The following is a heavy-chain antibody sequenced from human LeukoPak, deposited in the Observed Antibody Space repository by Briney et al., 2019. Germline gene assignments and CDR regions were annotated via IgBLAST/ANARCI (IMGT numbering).Heavy chain of an antibody. CDR2: ISDSGGNT. V-gene: IGHV3-23*01. CDR1: GFTFTTYW. J-gene: IGHJ4*02. CDR3: AKDLGALTYGEGF. Sequence: GGSLRLSCAASGFTFTTYWMTWVRQAPGKGLEWVSTISDSGGNTYYADSVRGRFTISRDNSKNTLSLQMNSLRVGDTALYYCAKDLGALTYGEGFWGQGTLVTVSS. D-gene: IGHD3-16*01.